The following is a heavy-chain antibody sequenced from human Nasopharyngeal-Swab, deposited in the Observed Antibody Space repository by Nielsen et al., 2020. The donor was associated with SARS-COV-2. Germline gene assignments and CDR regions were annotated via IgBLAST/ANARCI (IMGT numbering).Heavy chain of an antibody. V-gene: IGHV3-23*01. CDR2: ISGSGGST. J-gene: IGHJ4*02. Sequence: GESLKIPCAASGFTFSSYAMSWVRQAPGKGLEWVSAISGSGGSTYYADSVKGRFTISRDNSKNTLYLQMNSLRAEDTAVYHCAKDNGGNFGYWGQGTLVTVSS. CDR3: AKDNGGNFGY. D-gene: IGHD4-23*01. CDR1: GFTFSSYA.